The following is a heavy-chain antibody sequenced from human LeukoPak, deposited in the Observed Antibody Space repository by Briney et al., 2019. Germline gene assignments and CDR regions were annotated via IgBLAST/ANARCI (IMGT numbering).Heavy chain of an antibody. CDR3: ARVALFVGDYAHYFDY. CDR1: GFIFNKHA. D-gene: IGHD4-17*01. J-gene: IGHJ4*02. V-gene: IGHV3-23*01. Sequence: GSLRLSCAASGFIFNKHAMSWVRQAPGKGLEWVSGLSGSGSSTDYADSVKGRFTVSRDNAKNTLYLQMNSLRAEDTAVYYCARVALFVGDYAHYFDYWGQGTLVTVSS. CDR2: LSGSGSST.